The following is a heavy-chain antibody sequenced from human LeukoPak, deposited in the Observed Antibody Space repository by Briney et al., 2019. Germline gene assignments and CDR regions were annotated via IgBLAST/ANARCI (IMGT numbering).Heavy chain of an antibody. Sequence: PSETLSLTCTVSGGSVSSGRYYWSWIRQPPGKGLEWIGYIHYSGSTNYNPSLKSRVTILVDTSKNQFSLKLTSVTAADTAVYSCASSDYYDSSGYSFDYWGQGTLVIVSS. J-gene: IGHJ4*02. V-gene: IGHV4-61*01. CDR1: GGSVSSGRYY. D-gene: IGHD3-22*01. CDR2: IHYSGST. CDR3: ASSDYYDSSGYSFDY.